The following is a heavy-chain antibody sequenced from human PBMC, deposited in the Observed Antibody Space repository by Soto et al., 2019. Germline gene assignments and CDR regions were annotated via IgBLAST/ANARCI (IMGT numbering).Heavy chain of an antibody. CDR3: ANNYGDYVPWFDY. CDR1: GFTFSSYA. V-gene: IGHV3-23*01. D-gene: IGHD4-17*01. J-gene: IGHJ4*02. Sequence: PGGSLRLSCAASGFTFSSYAMSWVRQAPGKGLEWVSAISGSGGSRFYADSVKGRFTISRDNSENTLYLQMNSLRAEDTAVYYCANNYGDYVPWFDYWGQGTLVTVSS. CDR2: ISGSGGSR.